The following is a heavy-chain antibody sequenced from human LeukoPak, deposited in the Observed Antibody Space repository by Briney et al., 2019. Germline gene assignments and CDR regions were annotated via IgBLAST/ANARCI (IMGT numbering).Heavy chain of an antibody. Sequence: SETLSLTCAVYGGSFSGYYWSWIXQPPGXGLEWIGEINHSGSTNYNPSLKSRVTISVDTSKNQFSLKLSSVTAADTAVFYCARGRAVAGWSRYYFDYWGQGTLVTVSS. CDR1: GGSFSGYY. V-gene: IGHV4-34*01. D-gene: IGHD6-19*01. CDR2: INHSGST. J-gene: IGHJ4*02. CDR3: ARGRAVAGWSRYYFDY.